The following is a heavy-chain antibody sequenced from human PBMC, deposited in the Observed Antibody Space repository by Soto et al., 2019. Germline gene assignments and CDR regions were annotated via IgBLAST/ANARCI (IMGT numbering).Heavy chain of an antibody. V-gene: IGHV3-33*01. D-gene: IGHD1-20*01. Sequence: QVQLVESGGGVVQPGRSLRLSCAASGFTFSSYGMHWVRQAPGKGLEWVALIWFDGSNKYYADSVKGRFTISRDNSRNRLYLGMNSVRAGDTAIYYCARVGVTGTAFRGFDYWGQGALVAVSS. CDR2: IWFDGSNK. J-gene: IGHJ4*02. CDR1: GFTFSSYG. CDR3: ARVGVTGTAFRGFDY.